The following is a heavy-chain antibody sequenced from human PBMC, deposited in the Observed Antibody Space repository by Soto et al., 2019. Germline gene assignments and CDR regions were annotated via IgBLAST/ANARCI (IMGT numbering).Heavy chain of an antibody. CDR2: IIPIFGTA. D-gene: IGHD2-21*01. Sequence: GASVKVSCKASGGTFSSYAISWVRQAPGQGLEWMGGIIPIFGTANYAQKFQGRVTITADESTSTAYMELRSLRSDDTAVYYCVLCGGDCFGVDYWGQGTLVTVSS. CDR1: GGTFSSYA. V-gene: IGHV1-69*13. CDR3: VLCGGDCFGVDY. J-gene: IGHJ4*02.